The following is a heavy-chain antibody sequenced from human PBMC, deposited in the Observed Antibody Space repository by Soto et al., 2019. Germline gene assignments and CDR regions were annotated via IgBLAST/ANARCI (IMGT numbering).Heavy chain of an antibody. D-gene: IGHD3-16*02. Sequence: SETLSLTCAVYGGSFSGYYWSWIRQPPGKGLEWIGEINHSGSTNYNPSRKCRVTISVDTSNNQFPLKLSSVTAADTAVYYCAREGGIWDYVWGSYRYPHYFDYWGQGTLVTVSS. CDR1: GGSFSGYY. CDR2: INHSGST. CDR3: AREGGIWDYVWGSYRYPHYFDY. J-gene: IGHJ4*02. V-gene: IGHV4-34*01.